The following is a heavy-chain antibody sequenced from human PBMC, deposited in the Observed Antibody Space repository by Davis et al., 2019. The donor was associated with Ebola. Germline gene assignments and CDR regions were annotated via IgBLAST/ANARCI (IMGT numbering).Heavy chain of an antibody. CDR1: GFTFSSYA. CDR2: ISYDGSNK. D-gene: IGHD4-17*01. CDR3: ARGATTVTTPLGEYYYYYGMDV. Sequence: GGSLRLSCAASGFTFSSYAMHWVRQAPGKGLEWVAVISYDGSNKYYADSVKGRFTISRDNSKNTLYLQMNSLRAEDTAVYYCARGATTVTTPLGEYYYYYGMDVWGKGTTVTVSS. V-gene: IGHV3-30-3*01. J-gene: IGHJ6*04.